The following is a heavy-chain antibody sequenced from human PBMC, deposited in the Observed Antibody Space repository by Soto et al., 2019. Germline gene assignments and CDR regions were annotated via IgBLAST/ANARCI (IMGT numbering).Heavy chain of an antibody. D-gene: IGHD3-10*01. Sequence: SVKVSCKASGGTFSSYAISWVRQAPGQGLEWMGGIIPIFGTANYAQKFQGRVTITADESTSTAYMELSSLRSEDTAVYYCARDPPIGFGELLSYYYYGMDVWGQGTTVTVSS. V-gene: IGHV1-69*13. CDR1: GGTFSSYA. J-gene: IGHJ6*02. CDR3: ARDPPIGFGELLSYYYYGMDV. CDR2: IIPIFGTA.